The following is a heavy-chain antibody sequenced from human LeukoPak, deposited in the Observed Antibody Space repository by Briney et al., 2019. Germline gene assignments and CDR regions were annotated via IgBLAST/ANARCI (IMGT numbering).Heavy chain of an antibody. Sequence: PGGSLRLSCAASGFTFSSYWMSWVRQAPGKGLEWVANIKQDGSEKYYVDSVKGRFTISRDNAKNSLYLQMNSLRAEDTAVYHCASVYYDFWSGYYGVNWFDPWGQGTLVTVSS. CDR3: ASVYYDFWSGYYGVNWFDP. D-gene: IGHD3-3*01. CDR2: IKQDGSEK. J-gene: IGHJ5*02. CDR1: GFTFSSYW. V-gene: IGHV3-7*01.